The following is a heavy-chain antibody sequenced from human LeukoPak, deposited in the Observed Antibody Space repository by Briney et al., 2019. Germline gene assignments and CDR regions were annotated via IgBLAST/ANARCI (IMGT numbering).Heavy chain of an antibody. CDR2: ISSNGSTI. CDR1: GFTFSDYY. J-gene: IGHJ1*01. CDR3: AGRNYYDSSGYYYEYFQH. Sequence: PGGSLRLSCAASGFTFSDYYMSWIRQAPGKGLEWVSYISSNGSTIYYADSVKGRFTISRDNAKNSLYLQMNSLRAEDTAVYYCAGRNYYDSSGYYYEYFQHWGQGTLVTVSS. V-gene: IGHV3-11*04. D-gene: IGHD3-22*01.